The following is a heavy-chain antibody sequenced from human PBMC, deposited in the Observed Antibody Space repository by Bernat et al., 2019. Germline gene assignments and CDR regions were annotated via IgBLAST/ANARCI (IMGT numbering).Heavy chain of an antibody. D-gene: IGHD6-13*01. V-gene: IGHV3-33*01. J-gene: IGHJ2*01. CDR3: ARPPQQLVWYFGL. Sequence: QVQLAESGGGVVQSGGSLRLSCAASGFTFSSYGMHWVRQAPGKGLEWVAAIWHDESNHYYADSVKGRFTISRDNSMNTLYLQMNNLRADDTAVYFCARPPQQLVWYFGLWGRGTVVTVSS. CDR2: IWHDESNH. CDR1: GFTFSSYG.